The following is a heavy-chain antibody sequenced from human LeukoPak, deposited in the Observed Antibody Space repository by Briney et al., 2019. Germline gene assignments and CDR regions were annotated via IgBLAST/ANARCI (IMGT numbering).Heavy chain of an antibody. CDR3: ARGPYSSSWYFHAFDI. J-gene: IGHJ3*02. V-gene: IGHV4-34*01. CDR1: GGSFSGYY. D-gene: IGHD6-13*01. CDR2: INHSGST. Sequence: SETLSLTCAVYGGSFSGYYWSWIRQPPGKGLEWIGEINHSGSTNYNPSLKSRVTISVDTSKNQFSLKLSSVTAADTAVYYCARGPYSSSWYFHAFDIWGQGTMVTVSS.